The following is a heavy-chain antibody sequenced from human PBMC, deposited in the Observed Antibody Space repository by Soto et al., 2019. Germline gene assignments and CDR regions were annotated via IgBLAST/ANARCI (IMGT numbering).Heavy chain of an antibody. V-gene: IGHV1-2*04. CDR3: ARGSLLIRYFDWSQGDAFDI. Sequence: ASVKVSCKVSGYTLTELSMHWVRQAPGKGLEWMGCIDPESGGTIYAQKFQGWVTMTRDTSISTAYMELSRLRSDDTAVYYCARGSLLIRYFDWSQGDAFDIWGQGTMVTVSS. CDR2: IDPESGGT. D-gene: IGHD3-9*01. J-gene: IGHJ3*02. CDR1: GYTLTELS.